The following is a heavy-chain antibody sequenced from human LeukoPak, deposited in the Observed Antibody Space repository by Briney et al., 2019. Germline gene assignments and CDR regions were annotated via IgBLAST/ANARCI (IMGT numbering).Heavy chain of an antibody. Sequence: SETLSLTCAVYGGSFSGYYWSWIRQPPGKGLEWIGKINHSGSTNYNPSLKSRVTISVDTSKNQFSLKLSSVTAADTAVYYCARGGSTWIQLWYDAFDIWGQGTMVTVSS. D-gene: IGHD5-18*01. CDR2: INHSGST. J-gene: IGHJ3*02. CDR3: ARGGSTWIQLWYDAFDI. V-gene: IGHV4-34*01. CDR1: GGSFSGYY.